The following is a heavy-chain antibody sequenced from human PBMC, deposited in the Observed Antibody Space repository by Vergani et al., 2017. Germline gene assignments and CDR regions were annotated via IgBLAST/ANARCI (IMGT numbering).Heavy chain of an antibody. D-gene: IGHD3-22*01. V-gene: IGHV3-53*01. CDR3: AREWYYYDSSGSFDAFDI. Sequence: EVQLVESGGGLIQPGGSLRLSCAASGFTVSSNYMSWVRQAPGKGLEWVSVIYSGGSTYYADSVKGRFTISRDNSKNTLYLQMNSLRAEDTAVYYCAREWYYYDSSGSFDAFDIWGQGTMVTVSS. CDR2: IYSGGST. J-gene: IGHJ3*02. CDR1: GFTVSSNY.